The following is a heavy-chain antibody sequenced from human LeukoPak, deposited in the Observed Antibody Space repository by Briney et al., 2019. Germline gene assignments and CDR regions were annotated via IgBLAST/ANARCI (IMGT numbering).Heavy chain of an antibody. J-gene: IGHJ4*02. Sequence: GGSLRLSCAASGFTFSSYSMTWVRQAPGKGLEWVSYISSSSSTIYYADSVKGRFTISRDNAKNSLYLQMNSLRAEDTAVYYCARSVGAFDYWGQGTLVTVSS. CDR3: ARSVGAFDY. V-gene: IGHV3-48*01. D-gene: IGHD1-26*01. CDR2: ISSSSSTI. CDR1: GFTFSSYS.